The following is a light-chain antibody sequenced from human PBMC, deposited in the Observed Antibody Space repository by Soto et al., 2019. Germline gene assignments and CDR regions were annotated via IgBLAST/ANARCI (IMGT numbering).Light chain of an antibody. J-gene: IGLJ3*02. CDR2: DNN. CDR3: ATRETSLNPGGGV. V-gene: IGLV1-51*01. CDR1: SATIGKNY. Sequence: QSVLTQPPSVSAAAGQKVTISCSGTSATIGKNYVSWYQQVPGTAPKLLIYDNNKRPSGIPDRFFGAKSGTTATLGITGLQAGGEPDYYCATRETSLNPGGGVFGGGTKLTVL.